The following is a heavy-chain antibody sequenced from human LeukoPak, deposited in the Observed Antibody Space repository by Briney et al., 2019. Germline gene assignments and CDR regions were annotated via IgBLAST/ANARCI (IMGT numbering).Heavy chain of an antibody. CDR3: AALRNNWFDP. V-gene: IGHV4-59*08. J-gene: IGHJ5*02. CDR1: GGSLSYYY. CDR2: IYYSGST. Sequence: PSETLSLTCTVSGGSLSYYYWSWIRQPPGKGLEWIGYIYYSGSTNYNPSLKSRVTISVDTSKNQLSLKLSSVTAADTAVYYCAALRNNWFDPWGQGTLVTVSS.